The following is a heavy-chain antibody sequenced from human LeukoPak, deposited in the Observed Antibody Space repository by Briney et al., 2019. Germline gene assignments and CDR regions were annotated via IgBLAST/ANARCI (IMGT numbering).Heavy chain of an antibody. D-gene: IGHD6-6*01. Sequence: SETLSLTCTVSGGFISSYYWYWIRQPPGKGLEWIGDIHYTGTTNYNPSLKSRVIIPVDTSKSQFSLKLSSVTAADTAVYYCARRGAARRYDGMDVWGQGTMVTVSS. CDR2: IHYTGTT. CDR3: ARRGAARRYDGMDV. CDR1: GGFISSYY. V-gene: IGHV4-59*12. J-gene: IGHJ6*02.